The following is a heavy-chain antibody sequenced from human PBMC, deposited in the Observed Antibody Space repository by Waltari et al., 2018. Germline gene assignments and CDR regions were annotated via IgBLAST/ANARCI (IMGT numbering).Heavy chain of an antibody. V-gene: IGHV4-38-2*01. J-gene: IGHJ6*02. CDR3: ARRIQLWVEPYYYGMDV. CDR1: GYSISSGYY. Sequence: QVQLQESGPGLVKPSETLSLTCAVSGYSISSGYYWGWIRQPPGKGLEWIGGIYHSGSTYYNPSLKSRVTISVDTSKNQFSLKLSSVTAADTAVYYCARRIQLWVEPYYYGMDVWGQGTTVTVSS. CDR2: IYHSGST. D-gene: IGHD5-18*01.